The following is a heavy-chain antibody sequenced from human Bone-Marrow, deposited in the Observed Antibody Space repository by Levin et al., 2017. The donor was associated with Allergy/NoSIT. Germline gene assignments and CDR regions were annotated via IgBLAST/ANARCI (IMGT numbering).Heavy chain of an antibody. CDR1: GFTFRSYS. Sequence: GGSLRLSCATSGFTFRSYSMSWVRQAPGKGLEWVAGIASYGDERYYADSVKGRFTISRDISESTLFLQMASLTAEDTALYYCAASYYVDTSGFDYWGQGTEVKVSS. CDR2: IASYGDER. V-gene: IGHV3-23*01. CDR3: AASYYVDTSGFDY. D-gene: IGHD3-22*01. J-gene: IGHJ4*02.